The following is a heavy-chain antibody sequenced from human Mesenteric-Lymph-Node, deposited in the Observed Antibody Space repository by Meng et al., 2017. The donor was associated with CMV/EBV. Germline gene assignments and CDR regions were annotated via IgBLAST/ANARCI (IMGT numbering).Heavy chain of an antibody. J-gene: IGHJ3*01. CDR3: ARRSPIYYGAFDL. Sequence: ASVKVSCKASGYTFTGYYMHWVRQAPGQGLEWVGWMNPNSGNTGYAPKFQGRVTFTRATSVSTAYMELSSLRSEDTAVYYCARRSPIYYGAFDLWGQGTMVTVS. CDR2: MNPNSGNT. CDR1: GYTFTGYY. D-gene: IGHD3-10*01. V-gene: IGHV1-8*03.